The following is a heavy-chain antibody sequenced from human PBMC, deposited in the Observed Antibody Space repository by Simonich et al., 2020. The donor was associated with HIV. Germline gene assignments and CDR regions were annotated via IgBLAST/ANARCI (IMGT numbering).Heavy chain of an antibody. D-gene: IGHD3-3*01. V-gene: IGHV4-34*01. CDR3: ARRDRELILYFDY. CDR2: INHSGIT. Sequence: QVQLQQWGAGLLKPSETLSLTCAVYGGSFSGYYWSWIRQPPGKGLEWIGEINHSGITNYNSSLNSLATISVDKSKNQFSLKLSSVTAADTAIYYCARRDRELILYFDYWGQGNLVTVSS. J-gene: IGHJ4*02. CDR1: GGSFSGYY.